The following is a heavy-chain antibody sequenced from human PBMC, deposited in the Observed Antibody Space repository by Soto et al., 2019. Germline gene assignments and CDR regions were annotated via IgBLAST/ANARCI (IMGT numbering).Heavy chain of an antibody. CDR3: AGGGYSYPKSPTYYYYGMDV. J-gene: IGHJ6*02. Sequence: PSETLSLTCAVYGGSFSGYYWSWIRQPPGKGLEWIGEINHSGSTNYNPSLKSRVTISVDTSKNQFSLKLSSVTAADTAVYYCAGGGYSYPKSPTYYYYGMDVWGQGTTVTVSS. D-gene: IGHD5-18*01. CDR1: GGSFSGYY. CDR2: INHSGST. V-gene: IGHV4-34*01.